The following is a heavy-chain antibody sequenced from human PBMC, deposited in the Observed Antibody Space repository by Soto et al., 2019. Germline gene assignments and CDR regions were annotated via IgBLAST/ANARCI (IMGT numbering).Heavy chain of an antibody. J-gene: IGHJ4*02. CDR1: GASGTNGSDF. CDR3: ARVPDY. CDR2: MYHSGST. V-gene: IGHV4-30-2*01. Sequence: ILCLTYSVSGASGTNGSDFWTWIRQLPGKGLEWIGYMYHSGSTYYNPSLKSRVTISIDRSKNQFSLRLSSVTAADTAVYYCARVPDYWGQGILVTVFS. D-gene: IGHD2-2*01.